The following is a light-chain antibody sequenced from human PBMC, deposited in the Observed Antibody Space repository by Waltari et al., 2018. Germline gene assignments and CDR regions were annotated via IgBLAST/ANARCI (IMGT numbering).Light chain of an antibody. CDR1: SSDVGGYNS. V-gene: IGLV2-14*01. J-gene: IGLJ3*02. CDR2: DVT. CDR3: SSYGGSKV. Sequence: QSALTQPASVSGSPGQSIAISCTGTSSDVGGYNSVSWYRHHPGEAPQLMIYDVTTRPSGVSDRFSGSKSGNTASLTVSGLQAEDEADYYCSSYGGSKVFGGGTKLTVL.